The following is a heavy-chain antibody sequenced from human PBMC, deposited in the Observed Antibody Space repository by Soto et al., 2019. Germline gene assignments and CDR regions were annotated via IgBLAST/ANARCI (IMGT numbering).Heavy chain of an antibody. D-gene: IGHD5-18*01. CDR1: GFTFSSYG. J-gene: IGHJ6*02. Sequence: HPGGSLRLCCAASGFTFSSYGMHGVRQEPGKGLEWVAVIWYDGSNKYYADSVKGRFTISRDNSKNTLYLQMNSLRAEDTAVYYCARVYSYGPVGYYYGMDVWGQGTTVTVSS. CDR2: IWYDGSNK. V-gene: IGHV3-33*01. CDR3: ARVYSYGPVGYYYGMDV.